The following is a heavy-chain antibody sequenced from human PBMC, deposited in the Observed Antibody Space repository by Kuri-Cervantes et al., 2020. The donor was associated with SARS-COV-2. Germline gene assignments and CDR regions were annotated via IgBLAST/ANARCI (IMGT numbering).Heavy chain of an antibody. CDR3: ARQLALDPFDY. CDR2: ISGSGGST. J-gene: IGHJ4*02. Sequence: GGSLRLSCAASGFTFSSYAMSWVRQAPGKGLEWVSAISGSGGSTYYADSVKGRYTISRDNSKNTLYLQMNSLGAEDTAVYYCARQLALDPFDYWGQGTLVTVSS. V-gene: IGHV3-23*01. D-gene: IGHD6-6*01. CDR1: GFTFSSYA.